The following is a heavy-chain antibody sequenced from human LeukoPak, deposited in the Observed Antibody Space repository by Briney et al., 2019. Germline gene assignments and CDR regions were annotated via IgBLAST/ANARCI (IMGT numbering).Heavy chain of an antibody. V-gene: IGHV3-23*01. Sequence: GGSPRLSCAASGFTFSSYAMSWVRQAPGKGLEWVSAISGSGGSTYYADSVKGRFTISRDNSKNTLYLQMNSLRAEDTAVYYCAKVPIYYGGNSSYYYYGMDVWGQGTTVTVSS. D-gene: IGHD4-23*01. CDR1: GFTFSSYA. CDR2: ISGSGGST. J-gene: IGHJ6*02. CDR3: AKVPIYYGGNSSYYYYGMDV.